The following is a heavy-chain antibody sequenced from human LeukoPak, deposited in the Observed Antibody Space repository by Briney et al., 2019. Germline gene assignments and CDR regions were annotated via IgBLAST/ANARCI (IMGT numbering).Heavy chain of an antibody. J-gene: IGHJ6*02. D-gene: IGHD2-2*01. CDR2: IYHSGST. CDR1: GYSINSGYY. CDR3: ARDGYCSSTSCYLYYYGMDV. V-gene: IGHV4-38-2*02. Sequence: SETLSLTCTVSGYSINSGYYWGWIRQPPGKGLEWIGSIYHSGSTYYNPSLKSRVTISVDTSKNQFSLKLSSVTAAGTAVYYCARDGYCSSTSCYLYYYGMDVWGQGTTVTVSS.